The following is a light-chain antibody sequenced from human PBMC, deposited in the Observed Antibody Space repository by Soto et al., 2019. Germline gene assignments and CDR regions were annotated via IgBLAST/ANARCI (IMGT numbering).Light chain of an antibody. CDR2: EVS. Sequence: QSALTQPASVSGSPGQSITISCTGTISDVGGYNYVSWYQQHPGKAPKLMIYEVSNRPSGVSYRFSGSRSGNTASLTIFGLQIEDEADYYCSSYTDISTLVLFGGGTKLTVL. CDR3: SSYTDISTLVL. V-gene: IGLV2-14*01. J-gene: IGLJ2*01. CDR1: ISDVGGYNY.